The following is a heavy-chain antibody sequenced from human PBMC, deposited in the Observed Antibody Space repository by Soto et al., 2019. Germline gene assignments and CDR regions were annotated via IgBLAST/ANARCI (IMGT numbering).Heavy chain of an antibody. J-gene: IGHJ3*02. D-gene: IGHD6-19*01. CDR2: ISGNSGRI. Sequence: EVQLVESGGGLVQPGRSLRLSCAASGFTFDDYAMHWVRQAPGNGLEWVSGISGNSGRIGYADSGKGSFTISSDNAKNSLYLHMNSLRAEDTALYYCAKGGWLVTENSAFYIWGQGTMVTVSS. CDR1: GFTFDDYA. V-gene: IGHV3-9*01. CDR3: AKGGWLVTENSAFYI.